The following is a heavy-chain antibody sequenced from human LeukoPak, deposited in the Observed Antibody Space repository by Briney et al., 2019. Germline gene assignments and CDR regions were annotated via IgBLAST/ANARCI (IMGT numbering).Heavy chain of an antibody. CDR3: ATLTRGGGSYYLSLDY. Sequence: GGSPRLSCAASGFTFSSYAMSWVRQAPGKGLEWVSAISGSGGSTYYADSVKGRFTISRDNSKNTLYLQMNSLRAEDTAVYYCATLTRGGGSYYLSLDYWGQGTLVTVSS. CDR2: ISGSGGST. J-gene: IGHJ4*02. CDR1: GFTFSSYA. D-gene: IGHD1-26*01. V-gene: IGHV3-23*01.